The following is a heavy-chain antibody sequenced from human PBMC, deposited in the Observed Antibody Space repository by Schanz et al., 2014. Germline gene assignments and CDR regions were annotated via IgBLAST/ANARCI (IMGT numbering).Heavy chain of an antibody. D-gene: IGHD3-10*01. CDR2: IYSTGST. J-gene: IGHJ5*01. V-gene: IGHV4-61*02. CDR3: ARDMVENWFDS. CDR1: GGSISSGSYY. Sequence: QVQLQESGPGLVKPSQTLSLTCTVSGGSISSGSYYWSWIRQPAGKGLEWIGRIYSTGSTNYNPSLKSRVTISKDTSKNQSSLKLPSVTAADTAVYYCARDMVENWFDSWGQGTLVTVSS.